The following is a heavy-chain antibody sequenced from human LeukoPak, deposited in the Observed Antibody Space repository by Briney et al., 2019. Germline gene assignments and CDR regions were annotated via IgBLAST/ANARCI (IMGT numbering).Heavy chain of an antibody. Sequence: GGSLRLSCAASGFTFSSYGMHWVRQAPGKGLEWVAFIRYDGSNKYYADSVKGRFTISRDNSKNTLYLQMNSLRAEDTAVYYCAKDTAAMVPYYFDYWGQGTLVTVSS. D-gene: IGHD5-18*01. J-gene: IGHJ4*02. V-gene: IGHV3-30*02. CDR1: GFTFSSYG. CDR2: IRYDGSNK. CDR3: AKDTAAMVPYYFDY.